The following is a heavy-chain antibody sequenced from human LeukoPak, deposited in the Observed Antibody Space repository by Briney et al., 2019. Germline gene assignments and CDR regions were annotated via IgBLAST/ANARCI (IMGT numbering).Heavy chain of an antibody. CDR3: AKTGSELRFLEWLLPYYFDY. D-gene: IGHD3-3*01. CDR2: IRYDGSNK. Sequence: GGSLRLSCAASGFTFSSYGMHWVRQAPGKGLEWVAFIRYDGSNKYYADSVKGRFTISRDNSKNTLYLQMNSLRAEDTAVYYCAKTGSELRFLEWLLPYYFDYWGQGTLVTVSS. J-gene: IGHJ4*02. V-gene: IGHV3-30*02. CDR1: GFTFSSYG.